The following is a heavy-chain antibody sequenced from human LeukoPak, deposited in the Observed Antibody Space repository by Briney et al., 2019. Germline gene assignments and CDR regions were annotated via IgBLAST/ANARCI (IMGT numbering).Heavy chain of an antibody. D-gene: IGHD3/OR15-3a*01. CDR1: GFNSSSYS. Sequence: PGGSLRLSCAASGFNSSSYSMNWIRQAPGKGLEWVSSISSSSSYIYYADSVKGRFTISRDNAKNSLYLQMNSLRAEDTAVYYCARGGTVDYWGQGTLVTVSS. CDR3: ARGGTVDY. J-gene: IGHJ4*02. CDR2: ISSSSSYI. V-gene: IGHV3-21*01.